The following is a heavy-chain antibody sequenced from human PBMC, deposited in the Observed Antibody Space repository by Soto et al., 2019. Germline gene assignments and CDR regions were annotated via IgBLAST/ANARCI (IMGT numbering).Heavy chain of an antibody. Sequence: ASVKVSCTASGYTVTSYGISWVRQAPGQGLEWMGWISAYNGNTNYAQKLQGRVTMTTDTSTSTAYMELRSLRSDDTAVYSCARNARGNWFDPWGQGTLVTVSS. D-gene: IGHD2-8*01. V-gene: IGHV1-18*01. CDR3: ARNARGNWFDP. J-gene: IGHJ5*02. CDR1: GYTVTSYG. CDR2: ISAYNGNT.